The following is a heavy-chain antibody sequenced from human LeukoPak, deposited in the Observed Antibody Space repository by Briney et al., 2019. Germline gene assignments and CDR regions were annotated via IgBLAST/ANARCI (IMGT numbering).Heavy chain of an antibody. D-gene: IGHD3-10*01. CDR3: ARGITSVGFDI. CDR1: GFTFSNYW. V-gene: IGHV3-66*01. Sequence: PGGSLRLSCAASGFTFSNYWMNWVRQAPGKGLEWVSVIYSDGSTYYADSVKGRFTISRDNSKNTLYLQMNSLRAEDTAVYYCARGITSVGFDIWGQGTMVTVSS. CDR2: IYSDGST. J-gene: IGHJ3*02.